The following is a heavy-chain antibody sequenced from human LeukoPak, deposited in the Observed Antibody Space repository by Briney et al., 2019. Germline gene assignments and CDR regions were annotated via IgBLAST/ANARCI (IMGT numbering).Heavy chain of an antibody. V-gene: IGHV3-73*01. CDR3: TRLREMTGVITSFDY. Sequence: GGSLRLSCVASGFSFSGSGIHWVRQASGKGLEWVGRIRSRAQSYATAYAASVKGRFTISRDDSKNTAYLQMNSLKTEDTAVYGGTRLREMTGVITSFDYWGQGTLGTVSS. D-gene: IGHD3-3*01. CDR2: IRSRAQSYAT. CDR1: GFSFSGSG. J-gene: IGHJ4*02.